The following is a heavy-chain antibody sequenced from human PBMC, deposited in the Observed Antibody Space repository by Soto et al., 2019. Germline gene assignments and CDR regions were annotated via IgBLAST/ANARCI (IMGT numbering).Heavy chain of an antibody. CDR1: GVSISDTSYY. V-gene: IGHV4-39*01. CDR3: ARQGSY. Sequence: QLQLQESGPGLVKPSETLSLTCNVSGVSISDTSYYWGWIRQPPGKGLEWIWTIYFNGNTFYNPSLKSRLTISVDTSKNQISLRLTSVTAADTAVYYCARQGSYWGQGTLVAVSS. J-gene: IGHJ4*02. CDR2: IYFNGNT.